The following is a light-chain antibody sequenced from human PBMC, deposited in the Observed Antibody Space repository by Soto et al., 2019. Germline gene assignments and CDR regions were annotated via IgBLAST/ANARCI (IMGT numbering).Light chain of an antibody. Sequence: QSALTQPRSVSGSPGQSVTISCTGTSSDVGGYNYVSWYQQHPGKAPKVMIYDVSKRPSGVPDRFSGSKSGNTASLTISGLQAEDEADYYCCSYAGSYTVQFGGGTKLTVL. CDR1: SSDVGGYNY. J-gene: IGLJ2*01. CDR2: DVS. V-gene: IGLV2-11*01. CDR3: CSYAGSYTVQ.